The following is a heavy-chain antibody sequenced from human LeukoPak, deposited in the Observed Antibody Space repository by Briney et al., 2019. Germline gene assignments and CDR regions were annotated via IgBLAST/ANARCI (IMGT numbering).Heavy chain of an antibody. J-gene: IGHJ3*02. V-gene: IGHV3-74*01. CDR3: VREYSSSSGRAFDM. Sequence: GGSLRLSCAASGFTFSSYCMHWVRQAPGKGLVWVSRISTDGGSTNSADSVKGRLPISRDNAKNTLYLQMNSLRAEDTAVYYCVREYSSSSGRAFDMWGQGTMVTVSP. CDR1: GFTFSSYC. CDR2: ISTDGGST. D-gene: IGHD6-6*01.